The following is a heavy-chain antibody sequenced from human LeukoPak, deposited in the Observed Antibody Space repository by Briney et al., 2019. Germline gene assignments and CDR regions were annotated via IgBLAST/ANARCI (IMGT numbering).Heavy chain of an antibody. CDR1: GYTLTSYG. CDR2: TSVYNGNT. D-gene: IGHD3-3*01. J-gene: IGHJ4*02. CDR3: ARHTGSLYDFWSGYIDY. V-gene: IGHV1-18*04. Sequence: GASVKVSCKASGYTLTSYGISWVRQAPGQGLKWMGWTSVYNGNTKYVQRFQGRVTMTTDTSTRTAYMELRSLRSDDTAVYYCARHTGSLYDFWSGYIDYWGQGTLVTVSS.